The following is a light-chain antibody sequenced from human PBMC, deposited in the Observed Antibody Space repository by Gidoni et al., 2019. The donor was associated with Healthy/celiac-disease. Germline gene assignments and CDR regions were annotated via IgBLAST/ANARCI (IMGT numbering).Light chain of an antibody. CDR2: AAS. CDR1: QSISSY. J-gene: IGKJ1*01. V-gene: IGKV1-39*01. Sequence: DIQMTQSPSSLSASVGDRVTITCRASQSISSYLNWYQQKPGKAPKLLIYAASSLQSGVPSRFSGSGSGTDFTLTISSLQPEDFATYYCQQSYSTXWXFGQGTK. CDR3: QQSYSTXWX.